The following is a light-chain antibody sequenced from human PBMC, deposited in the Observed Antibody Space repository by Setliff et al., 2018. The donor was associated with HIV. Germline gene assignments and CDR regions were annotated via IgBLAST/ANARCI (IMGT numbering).Light chain of an antibody. CDR2: DVS. CDR3: SSYTSSSTVL. CDR1: SSDVGGYNY. J-gene: IGLJ2*01. V-gene: IGLV2-14*03. Sequence: LTQPASVSGSPGQSITISCTGTSSDVGGYNYVSWYQQHPGKAPKLMIYDVSNRPSGVSNRFSGSKSGNTASLTISGLQAEDEADYYCSSYTSSSTVLFGGGTKGTVL.